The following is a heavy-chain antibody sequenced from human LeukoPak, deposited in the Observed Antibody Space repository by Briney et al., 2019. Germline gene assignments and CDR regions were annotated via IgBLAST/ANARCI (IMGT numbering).Heavy chain of an antibody. CDR2: ISSSSSYI. Sequence: GGSLRLSCAASGFTFSSYSMNWVRQAPGKGLEWVSSISSSSSYIYYADSVKGRFTISRDNAKNSLYLQMNSVRAEDRAVYYCARDGRNAFDIWGQGTMVTVSS. J-gene: IGHJ3*02. CDR3: ARDGRNAFDI. CDR1: GFTFSSYS. V-gene: IGHV3-21*01.